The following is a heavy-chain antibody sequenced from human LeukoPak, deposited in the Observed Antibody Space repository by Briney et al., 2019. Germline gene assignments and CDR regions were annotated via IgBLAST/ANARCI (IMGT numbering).Heavy chain of an antibody. Sequence: SETLSLTCAVYGGSFSGYYWSWIRQPPGKGLEWIGEINHSGSTNYNPSLKSRVTISVDTSKNQFSLTLSSVTAADTAVYYCARIPLSVDYWGQGTLVTVSS. CDR1: GGSFSGYY. CDR3: ARIPLSVDY. J-gene: IGHJ4*02. D-gene: IGHD3-16*02. CDR2: INHSGST. V-gene: IGHV4-34*01.